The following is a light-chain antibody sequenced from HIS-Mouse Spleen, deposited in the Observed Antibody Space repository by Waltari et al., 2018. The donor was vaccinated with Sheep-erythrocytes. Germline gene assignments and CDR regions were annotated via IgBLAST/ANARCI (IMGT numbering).Light chain of an antibody. CDR2: GAS. V-gene: IGKV3-20*01. CDR1: QRVSSSY. J-gene: IGKJ1*01. Sequence: EFVLTQSPGTLSFSPGERATLPCRASQRVSSSYLAWYQQKPGQAPRLLIYGASSRATGIPDRFSGSGSGTDFTLTISRLEPEDFAVYYCQQYGSSLRTFGQGTKVEIK. CDR3: QQYGSSLRT.